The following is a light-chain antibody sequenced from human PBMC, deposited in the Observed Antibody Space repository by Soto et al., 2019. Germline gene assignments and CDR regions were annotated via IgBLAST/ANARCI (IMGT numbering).Light chain of an antibody. CDR1: SSNIGSNF. CDR2: RNN. CDR3: AAWDDSLSGEV. J-gene: IGLJ3*02. Sequence: QSVLTQPPSASGTPGQRVTISCSGSSSNIGSNFVYWYRQLPGTAPKLIIYRNNQRPSGVPDRFSGSKSGTSASLAISGLRSDDEADYYCAAWDDSLSGEVFGGGTKLTVL. V-gene: IGLV1-47*01.